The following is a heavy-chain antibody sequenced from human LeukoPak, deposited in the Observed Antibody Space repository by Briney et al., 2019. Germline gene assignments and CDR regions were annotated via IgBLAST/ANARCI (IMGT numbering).Heavy chain of an antibody. CDR2: IKEDGSQI. J-gene: IGHJ4*02. D-gene: IGHD6-19*01. CDR1: GFTFNNYW. CDR3: AGSSGWLFDY. Sequence: GGSLRLSCAGTGFTFNNYWMNWFRQPPGKGLEWVANIKEDGSQIYYVDSVKGRFTISRDNAKNSVYLQMNSLRAEDTAVYYCAGSSGWLFDYWGQGTLVAVSS. V-gene: IGHV3-7*01.